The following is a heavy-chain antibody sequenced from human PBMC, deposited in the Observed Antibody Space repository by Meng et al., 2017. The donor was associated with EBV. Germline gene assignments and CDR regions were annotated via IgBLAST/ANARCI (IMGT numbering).Heavy chain of an antibody. CDR1: GFTFSSYG. Sequence: GPLVESGGGVVQPGRSLRLSCAASGFTFSSYGMHWVRQAPGKGLEWVAVISYDGSNKYYADSVKGRFTISRDNSKNTLYLQMNSLRAEDTAVYYCAKEGIQLWSKFFDYWGQGTLVTVSS. V-gene: IGHV3-30*18. CDR3: AKEGIQLWSKFFDY. J-gene: IGHJ4*02. CDR2: ISYDGSNK. D-gene: IGHD5-18*01.